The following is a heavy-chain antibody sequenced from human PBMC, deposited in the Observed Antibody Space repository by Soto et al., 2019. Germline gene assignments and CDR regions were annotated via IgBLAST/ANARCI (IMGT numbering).Heavy chain of an antibody. J-gene: IGHJ6*02. D-gene: IGHD3-10*01. V-gene: IGHV3-11*01. CDR2: ISSSGSSI. CDR1: GLTFSDGY. CDR3: ARLRFGEWGYAMDV. Sequence: QVQLVESGGGLVKPGGSLRLSCAASGLTFSDGYMNWIRQAPGKGLEWVSYISSSGSSINYADSVKGRFTISRDNAKNSLYLQMNSLRAEDTAMYYCARLRFGEWGYAMDVWGQGTTVTVSS.